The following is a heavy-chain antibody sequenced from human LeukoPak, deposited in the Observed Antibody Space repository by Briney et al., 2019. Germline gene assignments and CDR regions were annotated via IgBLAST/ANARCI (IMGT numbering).Heavy chain of an antibody. CDR3: ARAPVTSCRGTYCYPFDY. CDR2: ISGSGDST. CDR1: GFTFSTYG. D-gene: IGHD2-21*01. J-gene: IGHJ4*02. Sequence: GGSLRLSCAASGFTFSTYGMSWVRQAPGKGLEWVSSISGSGDSTYYADSVKGRFTISRDNSKNTLYLQMNSLRLEDAAVYFCARAPVTSCRGTYCYPFDYWGQGTQVTVSS. V-gene: IGHV3-23*01.